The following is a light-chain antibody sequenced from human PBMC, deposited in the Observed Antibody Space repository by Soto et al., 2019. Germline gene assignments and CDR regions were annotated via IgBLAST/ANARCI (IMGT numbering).Light chain of an antibody. J-gene: IGKJ4*01. CDR2: DAS. V-gene: IGKV3-11*01. CDR1: QSVRSY. Sequence: EIVLTQSPATLSLSLGERATLSCRASQSVRSYLAWYQQKPGQAPRLLIYDASNRATGIPARFSGSRSGTDFTLTISSLEPEDFVVYYCQQRSNWPPTFGGGTKVEIK. CDR3: QQRSNWPPT.